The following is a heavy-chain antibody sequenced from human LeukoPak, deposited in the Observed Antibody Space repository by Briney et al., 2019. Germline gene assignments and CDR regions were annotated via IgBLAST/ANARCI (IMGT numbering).Heavy chain of an antibody. Sequence: ASVKVSCKASGYTFTSYAMHWVRQAPGQRLEWMGWINAGNGNTKYSQKFQGRVTITRDTSASTAYMELSSLKSEDTAVYYCAKASGSGSYNWFDPWGQGTLVTVSS. V-gene: IGHV1-3*01. CDR3: AKASGSGSYNWFDP. CDR2: INAGNGNT. J-gene: IGHJ5*02. CDR1: GYTFTSYA. D-gene: IGHD1-26*01.